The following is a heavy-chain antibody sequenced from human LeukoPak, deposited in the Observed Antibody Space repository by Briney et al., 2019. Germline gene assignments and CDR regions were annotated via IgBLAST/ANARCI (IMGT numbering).Heavy chain of an antibody. D-gene: IGHD4-17*01. CDR2: INTDGSIT. V-gene: IGHV3-74*01. CDR1: GFGFSDYW. CDR3: TRDRTTVTLFEY. J-gene: IGHJ4*02. Sequence: PGGSLRLSCAASGFGFSDYWMHWVRQVPGKGLVWVSRINTDGSITGYADSVKGRFTVSRDNAKNTLYLQMNSLRAEDAALYYCTRDRTTVTLFEYWGQGTLVAVSS.